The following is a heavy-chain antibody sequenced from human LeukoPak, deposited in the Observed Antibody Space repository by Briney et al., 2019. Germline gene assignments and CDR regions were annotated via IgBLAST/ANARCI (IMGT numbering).Heavy chain of an antibody. V-gene: IGHV1-69*05. CDR2: IIPIFGTA. CDR3: ARDLQRGVIRWFDP. J-gene: IGHJ5*02. D-gene: IGHD2-21*01. Sequence: SVKVSCKASGGTFSSYAISWVRQAPGQGLEWMGGIIPIFGTANYAQKFQGRVTITTDESTSTAYMELSSLRSEDTAVYYCARDLQRGVIRWFDPWGQGTLVTVSS. CDR1: GGTFSSYA.